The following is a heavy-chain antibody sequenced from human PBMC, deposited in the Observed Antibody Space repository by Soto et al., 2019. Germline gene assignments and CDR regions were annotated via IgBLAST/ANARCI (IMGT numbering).Heavy chain of an antibody. CDR2: IYYSGST. CDR1: GGSISSYY. J-gene: IGHJ3*02. V-gene: IGHV4-59*01. D-gene: IGHD3-10*01. CDR3: ARVWGGAFDI. Sequence: SETLSLTCTVSGGSISSYYWSWIRQPPGKGLEWIGYIYYSGSTNYNPSLKSRGTISVDTSKNQFSLKLSSVTAADTAVYYCARVWGGAFDIWGQGTMVTVSS.